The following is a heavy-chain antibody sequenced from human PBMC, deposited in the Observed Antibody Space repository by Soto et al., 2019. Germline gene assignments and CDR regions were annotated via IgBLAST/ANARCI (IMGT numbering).Heavy chain of an antibody. Sequence: SATLPLTCTVPGGSIRRYYWCWIGQPAGKGLEWIGYIYYSGSTNYNPSLKSRVTISVDTSKNQLSLKLSSVTAADTAVYYCAREGGYCISTSCYPAPPYYYYGMDVWGQGTTVT. CDR3: AREGGYCISTSCYPAPPYYYYGMDV. CDR1: GGSIRRYY. CDR2: IYYSGST. D-gene: IGHD2-2*03. J-gene: IGHJ6*02. V-gene: IGHV4-59*12.